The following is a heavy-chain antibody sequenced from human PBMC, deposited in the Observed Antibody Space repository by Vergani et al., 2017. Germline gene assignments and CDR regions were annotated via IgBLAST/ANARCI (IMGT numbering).Heavy chain of an antibody. Sequence: QVQLQESGPGLVKPSETLSLTCAVSGYSISSGYYWGWIRQPPVKGLEWIESIYYSGSTYYNPSLKSRVTISVDTSKNQFSLKLSSVTAADTAVYYCARQRSPVEEDYWGQGTLVTVSS. CDR1: GYSISSGYY. J-gene: IGHJ4*02. CDR3: ARQRSPVEEDY. CDR2: IYYSGST. V-gene: IGHV4-38-2*01.